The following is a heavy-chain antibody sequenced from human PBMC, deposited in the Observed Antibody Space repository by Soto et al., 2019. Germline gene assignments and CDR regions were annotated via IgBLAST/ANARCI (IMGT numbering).Heavy chain of an antibody. CDR2: IYYSGST. CDR1: GGSISSYY. CDR3: ARDRRGTFVHPYYYYYGMDV. Sequence: PSETLSLTCTVSGGSISSYYWSWIRQPPGKGLEWIGYIYYSGSTNYNPSLKSRVTISVDTSKNQFSLELSSVTAADTAVYYCARDRRGTFVHPYYYYYGMDVWGQGTTVTVSS. V-gene: IGHV4-59*01. J-gene: IGHJ6*02. D-gene: IGHD1-1*01.